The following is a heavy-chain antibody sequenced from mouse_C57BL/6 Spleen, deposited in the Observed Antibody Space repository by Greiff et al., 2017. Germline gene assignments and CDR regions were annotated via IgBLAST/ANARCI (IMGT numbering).Heavy chain of an antibody. CDR2: INPSSGYT. CDR3: ARSDYYGSSYYFDY. D-gene: IGHD1-1*01. CDR1: GYTFTSYT. Sequence: QVQLQQSGAELARPGASVKMSCKASGYTFTSYTMRWVKQRPGQGLEWIGYINPSSGYTKYNQKFKDKATLTADKSSSTAYMQLSSLTSEDSAVYYCARSDYYGSSYYFDYWGQGTSLTVSS. V-gene: IGHV1-4*01. J-gene: IGHJ2*02.